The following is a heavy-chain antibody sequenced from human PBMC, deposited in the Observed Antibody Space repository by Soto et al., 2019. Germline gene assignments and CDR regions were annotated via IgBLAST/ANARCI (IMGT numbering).Heavy chain of an antibody. CDR3: ARDRRGNYYDSSGNYVTEYYFDY. J-gene: IGHJ4*01. D-gene: IGHD3-22*01. CDR1: GYSFTNYY. V-gene: IGHV1-46*01. Sequence: ASVKVSCKASGYSFTNYYMHWVRQAPGQGLEWMGIINPSGAGTSYAQKFQGRVTMARDTSKNTMYLQMNSLRVEDTAVYYCARDRRGNYYDSSGNYVTEYYFDYWGQGTLVTVSS. CDR2: INPSGAGT.